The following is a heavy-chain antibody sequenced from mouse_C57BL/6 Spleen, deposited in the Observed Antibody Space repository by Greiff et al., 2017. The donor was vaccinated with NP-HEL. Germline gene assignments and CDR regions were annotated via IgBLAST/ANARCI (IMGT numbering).Heavy chain of an antibody. CDR3: ARSNYGGRVVYYFDY. V-gene: IGHV1-19*01. D-gene: IGHD1-1*02. CDR2: INPYNGGT. CDR1: GYTFTDYY. J-gene: IGHJ2*01. Sequence: EVQLQQSGPVLVKPGASVKMSCKASGYTFTDYYMNWVKQSHGKSLEWIGVINPYNGGTSYNQKFKGKATLTVDKSSSTAYMELNSLTSEDSAVYYCARSNYGGRVVYYFDYWGQGTTLTVSS.